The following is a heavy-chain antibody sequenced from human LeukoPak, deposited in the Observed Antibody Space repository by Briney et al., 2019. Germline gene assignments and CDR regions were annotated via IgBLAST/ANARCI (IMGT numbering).Heavy chain of an antibody. J-gene: IGHJ5*02. CDR2: IYYSGST. D-gene: IGHD6-19*01. V-gene: IGHV4-59*12. CDR3: ARDRRSGRYIFRWFDP. Sequence: SETLSLTCTVSGGSISSYYWSWIRQPPGKGLERIGYIYYSGSTNYNPSLKSRVTISVDTSKNQFSLKLSSVTAADTAVYYCARDRRSGRYIFRWFDPWGQGTLVTVSS. CDR1: GGSISSYY.